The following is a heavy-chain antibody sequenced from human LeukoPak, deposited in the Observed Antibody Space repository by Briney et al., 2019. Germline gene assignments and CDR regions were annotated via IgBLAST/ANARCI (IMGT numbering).Heavy chain of an antibody. CDR2: INPNSGGT. V-gene: IGHV1-2*02. J-gene: IGHJ5*02. Sequence: ASVKVSCKASGYTFTSYDINWVRQAPGQGLEWMGWINPNSGGTNYAQKFQDRVTMTRDTSISTAYMELSRLRSDDTAVYYCARDKESTSCYAGCWWFDPWGQGTLVTVSS. D-gene: IGHD2-2*01. CDR3: ARDKESTSCYAGCWWFDP. CDR1: GYTFTSYD.